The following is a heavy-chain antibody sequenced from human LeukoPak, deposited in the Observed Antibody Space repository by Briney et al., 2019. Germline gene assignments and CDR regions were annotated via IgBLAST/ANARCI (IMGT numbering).Heavy chain of an antibody. CDR3: AKDAVLRYFDWLRDY. CDR2: IRYDGSNK. V-gene: IGHV3-30*02. D-gene: IGHD3-9*01. Sequence: PGGSLRLSCAASGFTFSSYGMHWVRQAPGKGLEWVAFIRYDGSNKYYADSVKGRFTISRDNSKNTLYLQMNSLRAEDTAVYYCAKDAVLRYFDWLRDYWGQGTLVTVSS. J-gene: IGHJ4*02. CDR1: GFTFSSYG.